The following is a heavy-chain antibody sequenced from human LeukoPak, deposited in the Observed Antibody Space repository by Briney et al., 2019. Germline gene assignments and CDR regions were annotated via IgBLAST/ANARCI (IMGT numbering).Heavy chain of an antibody. D-gene: IGHD6-19*01. CDR2: IYYSGST. CDR1: GGSISSGDYY. J-gene: IGHJ4*02. Sequence: SETLSLTCTVSGGSISSGDYYWSWIRQPPGKGLEWIGYIYYSGSTYYNPSLKSRVTISVDTSKNQFSLKLSSVTAADTAVYYCARHGGAVATDYFDYWGQGTLVTVSS. V-gene: IGHV4-30-4*01. CDR3: ARHGGAVATDYFDY.